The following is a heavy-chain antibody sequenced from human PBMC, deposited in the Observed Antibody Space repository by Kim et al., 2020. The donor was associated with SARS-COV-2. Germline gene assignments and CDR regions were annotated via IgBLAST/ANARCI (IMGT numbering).Heavy chain of an antibody. J-gene: IGHJ5*02. V-gene: IGHV1-2*02. Sequence: ASVKVSCKASGYTFTGYYMHWVRQAPGQGLEWMGWINPNSGGTNYAQKFQGRVTMTRDTSISTAYMELSRLRSDDTAVYYCARSLYSSGWYGWFDPWGQGTLVTVSS. CDR1: GYTFTGYY. CDR2: INPNSGGT. D-gene: IGHD6-19*01. CDR3: ARSLYSSGWYGWFDP.